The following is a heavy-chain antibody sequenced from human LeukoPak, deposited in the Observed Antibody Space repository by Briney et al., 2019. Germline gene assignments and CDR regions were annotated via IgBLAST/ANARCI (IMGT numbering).Heavy chain of an antibody. D-gene: IGHD3-22*01. CDR2: IYYSGST. CDR1: GGSISSSY. CDR3: ARANYYDSSGYYPYFDY. Sequence: PSETLSLTCTVSGGSISSSYWAWIRQPPGKGLEWIGNIYYSGSTNYNPSLKSRVSISVDTSKTQFSLKLSSVTAADTAVYYCARANYYDSSGYYPYFDYWGQGTTVTVSS. J-gene: IGHJ4*03. V-gene: IGHV4-59*01.